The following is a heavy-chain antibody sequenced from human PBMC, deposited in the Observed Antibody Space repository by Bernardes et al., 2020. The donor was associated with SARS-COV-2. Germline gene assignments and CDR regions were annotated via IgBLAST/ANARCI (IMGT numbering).Heavy chain of an antibody. J-gene: IGHJ4*02. CDR3: ARAPPEAAAGMGLFDY. CDR2: IYYTGST. CDR1: GGSISTSTYY. V-gene: IGHV4-39*01. Sequence: SETLSLTCTVSGGSISTSTYYWGWIRQSPGKGLEWIGSIYYTGSTYYNPSLKSRVTITVDTSKYQFSLRLTSVTAADSSVYYCARAPPEAAAGMGLFDYWGQGTLVTVSS. D-gene: IGHD6-13*01.